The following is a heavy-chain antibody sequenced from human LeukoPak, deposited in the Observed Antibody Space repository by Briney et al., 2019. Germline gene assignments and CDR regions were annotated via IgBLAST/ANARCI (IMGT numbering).Heavy chain of an antibody. D-gene: IGHD6-6*01. Sequence: PGGSLRLSCAASGFTFSSYGMHWVRQAPGKGLEWVSSISTSSIYIYYADSLKGRFTISRDNANNSLYLQMNSLRAEDTAVYYCARGRGYSSSSDAFDIWGQGTMVTVSS. CDR1: GFTFSSYG. CDR3: ARGRGYSSSSDAFDI. CDR2: ISTSSIYI. J-gene: IGHJ3*02. V-gene: IGHV3-21*01.